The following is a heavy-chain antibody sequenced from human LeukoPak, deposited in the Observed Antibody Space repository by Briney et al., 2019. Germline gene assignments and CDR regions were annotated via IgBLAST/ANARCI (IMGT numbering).Heavy chain of an antibody. D-gene: IGHD2-2*01. Sequence: SVKVSCKASGGTFSSYAISWVRQAPGQGLEWMGGIIPIFGTANYAQKFQGRVTITADESTSTAYMELSSLRSEDTAVYYCARDQGDCSSTSCYEGPPYYYGMDVWGKGTTVTVSS. V-gene: IGHV1-69*01. CDR3: ARDQGDCSSTSCYEGPPYYYGMDV. CDR1: GGTFSSYA. CDR2: IIPIFGTA. J-gene: IGHJ6*04.